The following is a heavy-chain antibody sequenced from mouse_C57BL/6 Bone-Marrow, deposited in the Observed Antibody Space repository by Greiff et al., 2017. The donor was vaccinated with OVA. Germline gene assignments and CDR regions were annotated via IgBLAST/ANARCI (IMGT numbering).Heavy chain of an antibody. Sequence: EVQLQQSGAELVRPGASVKLSCTASGFNIKDDYMHWVKQRPEQGLEWIGWIDPENGDTEYASKFQGKATITADTSSNTAYLQLSSLTSEDTAVYYCNRARQGWFAYWGQGTLVTVSA. V-gene: IGHV14-4*01. CDR1: GFNIKDDY. D-gene: IGHD2-12*01. CDR3: NRARQGWFAY. CDR2: IDPENGDT. J-gene: IGHJ3*01.